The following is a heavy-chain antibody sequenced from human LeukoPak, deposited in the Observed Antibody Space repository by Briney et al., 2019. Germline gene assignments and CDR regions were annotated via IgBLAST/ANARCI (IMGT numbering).Heavy chain of an antibody. V-gene: IGHV1-18*01. J-gene: IGHJ3*02. D-gene: IGHD3-22*01. Sequence: ASVKVSCKASGYTFTSYGISWVRQAPGQGLEWMGWISAYNGNTNYAQKLQGRVTMTTDTSTSTAYMELRSLRSDDTAVYYCARFRDDSSGYSLRDAFDIWGQGTMVTVSS. CDR1: GYTFTSYG. CDR3: ARFRDDSSGYSLRDAFDI. CDR2: ISAYNGNT.